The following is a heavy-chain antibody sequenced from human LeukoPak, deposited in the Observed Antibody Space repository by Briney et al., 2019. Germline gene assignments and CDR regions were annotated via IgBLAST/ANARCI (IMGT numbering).Heavy chain of an antibody. D-gene: IGHD3-22*01. V-gene: IGHV1-2*02. J-gene: IGHJ4*02. CDR1: GYTFTGYY. Sequence: ASVKASCKSSGYTFTGYYMHWVRQAPGQGLEWMGWINPNSGGTNYAQKFQGRVTMTRDTSISTAYMELSRLRSDDTAVYYCARDGYYDSSGYYPDYWGQGTLVTVSS. CDR2: INPNSGGT. CDR3: ARDGYYDSSGYYPDY.